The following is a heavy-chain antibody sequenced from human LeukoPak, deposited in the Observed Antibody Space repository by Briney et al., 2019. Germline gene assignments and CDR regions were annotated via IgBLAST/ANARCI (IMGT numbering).Heavy chain of an antibody. V-gene: IGHV3-53*01. D-gene: IGHD6-13*01. CDR3: AKSLSSRGNFDY. J-gene: IGHJ4*02. Sequence: PGGSLRLSCAASGFTVSSNYMSWVRQAPGKGLEWVSVIYSGGSTYYADSVKGRFTISRDNPKNTLYLQMNSLRAEDTAVYYCAKSLSSRGNFDYWGQGTLVTVSS. CDR2: IYSGGST. CDR1: GFTVSSNY.